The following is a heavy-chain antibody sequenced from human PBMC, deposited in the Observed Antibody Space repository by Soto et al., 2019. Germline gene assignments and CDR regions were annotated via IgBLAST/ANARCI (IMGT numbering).Heavy chain of an antibody. CDR3: ARDPVVVPAAISWYFDL. D-gene: IGHD2-2*01. CDR1: GFTFSSYG. Sequence: GGSLRLSCAASGFTFSSYGMHWVRQAPGKGLEWVAVIWYDGSNKYYADSVKGRFTISRDNSKNTLYLQMNSLRAEDTAVYYCARDPVVVPAAISWYFDLWGRGTLVTVSS. J-gene: IGHJ2*01. CDR2: IWYDGSNK. V-gene: IGHV3-33*08.